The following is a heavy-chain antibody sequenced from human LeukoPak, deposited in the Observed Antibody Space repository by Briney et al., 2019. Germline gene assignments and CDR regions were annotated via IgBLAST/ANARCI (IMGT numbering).Heavy chain of an antibody. CDR3: ARDYSSSWYWYFDL. D-gene: IGHD6-13*01. J-gene: IGHJ2*01. CDR2: VYHSGSA. Sequence: SETLSLTCAISGGSIGSGSYSWTWIRQPPGKGLEWIGYVYHSGSAYYNPSLISRVTISVDMSKNQFSLKLSSVTPEDTAVYYCARDYSSSWYWYFDLWGRGTLVTVSS. CDR1: GGSIGSGSYS. V-gene: IGHV4-30-4*07.